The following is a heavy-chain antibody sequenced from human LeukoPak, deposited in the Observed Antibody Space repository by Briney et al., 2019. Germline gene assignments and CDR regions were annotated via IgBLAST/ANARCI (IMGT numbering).Heavy chain of an antibody. J-gene: IGHJ3*02. CDR1: GGSISNSRYDWY. CDR2: IYYSGST. Sequence: PSETLSLTCTVSGGSISNSRYDWYWGWIRQPPGKGLEWIGSIYYSGSTYYNSSLKSRVTISVDTSKNQFSLKVSSVTAADTAVYYCARETPGGVVVPDIWGQGTMVTVSS. V-gene: IGHV4-39*02. D-gene: IGHD2-15*01. CDR3: ARETPGGVVVPDI.